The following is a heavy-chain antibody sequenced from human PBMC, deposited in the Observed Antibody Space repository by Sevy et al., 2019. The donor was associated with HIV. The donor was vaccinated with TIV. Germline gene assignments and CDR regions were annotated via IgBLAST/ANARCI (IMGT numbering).Heavy chain of an antibody. V-gene: IGHV3-21*01. CDR2: ISNSPSYI. J-gene: IGHJ3*02. D-gene: IGHD3-16*01. CDR3: ARRGGLTDEGFDI. Sequence: GESLKISCAASGFTFISFTMNWVRQAPGKGLEWVSSISNSPSYIYYADSVKGRFTISRDNAKNALYLQMDSRRVEDAAVYYCARRGGLTDEGFDIWGQGTMVTVSS. CDR1: GFTFISFT.